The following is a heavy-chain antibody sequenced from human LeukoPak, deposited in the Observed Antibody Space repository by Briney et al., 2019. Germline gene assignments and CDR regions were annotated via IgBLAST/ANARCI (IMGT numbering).Heavy chain of an antibody. J-gene: IGHJ4*02. D-gene: IGHD3-10*01. Sequence: SGGSLRLSCAASGFTFSSYAMHWFRQAPGKGLEWVAAISYDGSNKYYADSVKGRFTFSRDNSKNTLYLQMNSLRAEDTAVYYCAKGMVRGVILKGFDYWGQGTLVTVSS. V-gene: IGHV3-30*04. CDR2: ISYDGSNK. CDR1: GFTFSSYA. CDR3: AKGMVRGVILKGFDY.